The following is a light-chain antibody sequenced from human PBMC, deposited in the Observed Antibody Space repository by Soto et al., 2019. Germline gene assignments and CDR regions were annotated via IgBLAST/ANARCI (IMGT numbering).Light chain of an antibody. J-gene: IGKJ4*01. CDR2: WAS. Sequence: DIVMTQSPDSLTVSLCERATINCKSSQTVFYSSRNRNYLACYQQKAGQPPQLLIHWASTRESGVPDRFTGSGSGPDFTLTINNLQAEDVAVYYCQQYFRTPVTFGGGTKVEIK. CDR1: QTVFYSSRNRNY. V-gene: IGKV4-1*01. CDR3: QQYFRTPVT.